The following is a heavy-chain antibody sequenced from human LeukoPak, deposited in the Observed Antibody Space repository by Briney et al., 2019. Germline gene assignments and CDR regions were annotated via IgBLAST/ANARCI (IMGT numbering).Heavy chain of an antibody. J-gene: IGHJ3*02. CDR3: ARDGPYYDFWSGYSGAFDI. D-gene: IGHD3-3*01. V-gene: IGHV3-48*01. Sequence: GGSLRLSCAASGFTFSSYSMNWVRQAPGKGLGWVSYISSSSSTIYYADSVKGRFTISRDNAKNSLYLQMNSLRAEDTAVYYCARDGPYYDFWSGYSGAFDIWGQGTMVTVSS. CDR2: ISSSSSTI. CDR1: GFTFSSYS.